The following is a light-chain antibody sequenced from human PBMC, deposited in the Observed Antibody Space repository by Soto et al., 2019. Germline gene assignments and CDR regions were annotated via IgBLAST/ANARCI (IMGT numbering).Light chain of an antibody. Sequence: DIQMTQSPSTLSASIGDRVTITCRASQTISEWLAWYQQKPGKAPKLLIYAASSLHSGVPSRFSGSGSGTDFTLTISSLQPEDFATYYCQQANSFPLTFGGGTKVDIK. V-gene: IGKV1-12*01. J-gene: IGKJ4*01. CDR2: AAS. CDR3: QQANSFPLT. CDR1: QTISEW.